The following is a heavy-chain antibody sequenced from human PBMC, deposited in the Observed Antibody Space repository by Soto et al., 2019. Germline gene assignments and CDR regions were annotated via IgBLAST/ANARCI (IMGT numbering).Heavy chain of an antibody. CDR2: VYLSYSDV. CDR1: GYRLTSSW. CDR3: PRRSPSPFGS. J-gene: IGHJ4*02. Sequence: GESLKISCQGSGYRLTSSWVGWVRYMHWKGLECLGNVYLSYSDVRYSPSFEGRVTISSDNSINTAYLHLLNLKASDTAIFPCPRRSPSPFGSCDRGTRVTVAT. V-gene: IGHV5-51*01.